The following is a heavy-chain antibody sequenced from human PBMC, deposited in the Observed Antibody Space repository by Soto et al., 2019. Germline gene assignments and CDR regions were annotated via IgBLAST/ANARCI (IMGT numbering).Heavy chain of an antibody. V-gene: IGHV1-58*02. CDR1: GGTFSSYA. D-gene: IGHD1-26*01. CDR3: AADPSGSLYYYYGMDV. J-gene: IGHJ6*02. CDR2: IVVGSGNT. Sequence: SVTVSCKAYGGTFSSYAISWVRQAPGQGLECIGWIVVGSGNTNYAQKFQERVTITRDMSTSTAYMELSSLRSEDTAVYYCAADPSGSLYYYYGMDVWGQGTTVTVSS.